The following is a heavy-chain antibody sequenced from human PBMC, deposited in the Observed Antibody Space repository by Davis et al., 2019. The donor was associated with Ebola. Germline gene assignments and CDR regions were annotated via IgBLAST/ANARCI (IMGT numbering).Heavy chain of an antibody. CDR3: ARVAEWLGVEGYFDL. J-gene: IGHJ2*01. V-gene: IGHV1-46*01. Sequence: ASVQVFCKASGYTFTSYYMHWVRQAPGQGLEWMGIINPSGGSTSYAQKFQARVTMTRDTSTSTVYMELSSLRSEDTAVYYCARVAEWLGVEGYFDLWGRGTLVTVSS. D-gene: IGHD5-12*01. CDR1: GYTFTSYY. CDR2: INPSGGST.